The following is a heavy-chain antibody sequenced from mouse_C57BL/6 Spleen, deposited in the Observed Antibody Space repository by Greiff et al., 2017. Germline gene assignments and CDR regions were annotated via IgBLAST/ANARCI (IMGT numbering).Heavy chain of an antibody. CDR2: INPGSGGT. Sequence: VQLQQSGAELVRPGTSVKVSCKASGYAFTNYLIEWVKQRPGQGLEWIGVINPGSGGTNYNEKFKGKATLTADKSSSPAYMQLSSLTSEDSAVYFCARGSNYHYYAMDYWGQGTSVTVSS. V-gene: IGHV1-54*01. CDR3: ARGSNYHYYAMDY. CDR1: GYAFTNYL. J-gene: IGHJ4*01. D-gene: IGHD2-5*01.